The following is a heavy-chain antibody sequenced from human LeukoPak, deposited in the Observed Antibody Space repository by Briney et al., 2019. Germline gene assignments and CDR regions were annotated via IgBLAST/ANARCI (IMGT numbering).Heavy chain of an antibody. V-gene: IGHV3-30*02. D-gene: IGHD2-21*02. CDR2: IRYDGSHE. J-gene: IGHJ4*01. Sequence: GGSLRLSCAASGFSFSSNDMHWVRQAPGMGLEWVAFIRYDGSHEHYIESVKGRFTVSRDNSKNTLYLQMNSLRVDDTAVYFCAKEVRVVTAILYFDHWGQGSLVTVSS. CDR1: GFSFSSND. CDR3: AKEVRVVTAILYFDH.